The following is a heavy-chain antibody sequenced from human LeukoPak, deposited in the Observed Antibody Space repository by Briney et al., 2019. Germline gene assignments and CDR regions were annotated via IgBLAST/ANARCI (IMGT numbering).Heavy chain of an antibody. D-gene: IGHD6-13*01. CDR2: IYDSGTT. J-gene: IGHJ5*01. V-gene: IGHV4-59*01. CDR1: GGPISSYY. CDR3: ARTGQQLVFAS. Sequence: PSETLSLTCTVSGGPISSYYWHWIRQPPGKGLEWIGCIYDSGTTNYNPSLKSRVTISGDTSKNQFSLKLSSVTAADTAVYFCARTGQQLVFASWGQGTLVTISS.